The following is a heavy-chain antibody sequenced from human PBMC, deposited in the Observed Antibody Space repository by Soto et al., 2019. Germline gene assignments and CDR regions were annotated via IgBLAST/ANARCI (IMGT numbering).Heavy chain of an antibody. D-gene: IGHD5-12*01. CDR2: IIPIFGTA. J-gene: IGHJ6*02. Sequence: QVQLVQSGAEVKKPGSSVKVSCKASGGTFSSYAISWVRQAPGQGLEWMGGIIPIFGTANYAQKFQGRVTITADESTSTAYMELSSLRSEDTAVYYCARDREWLRFCVMSLCQYYGMDVWGQGTTVTVSS. CDR1: GGTFSSYA. V-gene: IGHV1-69*12. CDR3: ARDREWLRFCVMSLCQYYGMDV.